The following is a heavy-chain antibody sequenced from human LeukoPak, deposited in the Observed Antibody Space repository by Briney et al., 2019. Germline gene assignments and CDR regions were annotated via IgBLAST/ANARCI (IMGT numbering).Heavy chain of an antibody. V-gene: IGHV3-48*03. CDR2: ISSSGSTI. CDR3: AREAKRSLYSSGWYEQDY. CDR1: GFTFSSYA. D-gene: IGHD6-19*01. J-gene: IGHJ4*02. Sequence: GGSLRLSCAASGFTFSSYAMSWVRQAPGEGLEWVSYISSSGSTIYYADSVKGRFTISRDNAKNSLYLQMNSLRAEDTAVYYCAREAKRSLYSSGWYEQDYWGQGTLVTVSS.